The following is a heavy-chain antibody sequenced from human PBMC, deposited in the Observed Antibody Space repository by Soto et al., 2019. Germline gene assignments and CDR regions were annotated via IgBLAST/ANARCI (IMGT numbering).Heavy chain of an antibody. CDR2: IIPIFGTA. D-gene: IGHD2-8*01. Sequence: SVKASFKASGGTCRSEAISWLRQAPGQGLEWMGGIIPIFGTAEYAQKFQGRVTITADESTSTAYMELSSLRFEDTDVYYCARDIHAGFTHYFYHWGQGTLVTVSS. CDR1: GGTCRSEA. J-gene: IGHJ1*01. CDR3: ARDIHAGFTHYFYH. V-gene: IGHV1-69*13.